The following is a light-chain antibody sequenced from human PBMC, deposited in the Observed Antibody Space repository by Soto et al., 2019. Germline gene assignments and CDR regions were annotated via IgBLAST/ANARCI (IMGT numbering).Light chain of an antibody. CDR3: QQYNVWPLT. V-gene: IGKV3-15*01. CDR1: QCVSSN. J-gene: IGKJ4*01. CDR2: VAS. Sequence: EIVMTQSPATLSVSPGERATLSCRASQCVSSNLAWYQQKPGQTPKLLIYVASTRATGITARFSGSGSGTEFTLTISSLQSEDFAVYYCQQYNVWPLTFGGGTKVEFK.